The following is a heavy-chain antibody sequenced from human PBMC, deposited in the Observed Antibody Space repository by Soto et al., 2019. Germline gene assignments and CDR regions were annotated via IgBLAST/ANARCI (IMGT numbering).Heavy chain of an antibody. CDR2: INPNSGGT. J-gene: IGHJ6*02. CDR3: ARGRELLPYYYYGMDV. Sequence: ASVKVSCKASGYTFTGHYMHWVRQAPGQGLEWMGWINPNSGGTNYAQKFQGRVTMTRDTSISTAYMELSSLRSEDTAVYYCARGRELLPYYYYGMDVGCQGTTVTVSS. V-gene: IGHV1-2*02. CDR1: GYTFTGHY. D-gene: IGHD1-26*01.